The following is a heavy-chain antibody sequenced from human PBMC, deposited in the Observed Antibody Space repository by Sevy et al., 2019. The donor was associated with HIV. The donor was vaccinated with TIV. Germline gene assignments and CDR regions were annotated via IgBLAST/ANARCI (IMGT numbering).Heavy chain of an antibody. D-gene: IGHD3-16*02. CDR3: AIGMQFSFMLSQVPLTAFES. V-gene: IGHV1-69*13. CDR1: GGTFSNHI. J-gene: IGHJ4*02. CDR2: ILPVFGMT. Sequence: ASVKVSCQTSGGTFSNHIINWVRQAPGHEFEWVGGILPVFGMTNYAQRFRGRVTFAADDSTRTHYMELSSLRSDDTAFYYCAIGMQFSFMLSQVPLTAFESWGQGTLVTVSS.